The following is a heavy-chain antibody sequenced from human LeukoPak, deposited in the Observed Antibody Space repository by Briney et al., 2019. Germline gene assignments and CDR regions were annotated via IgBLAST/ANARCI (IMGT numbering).Heavy chain of an antibody. Sequence: SETLSLTCTVSGGSISSYYWSWIRQPPGKGLEWIGYIYYSGSTNYNPSLKSRVTISVDTSKNQFSLKLSSVTAADTAVYYCVGSSPEYFQHWGQGTLVTVSS. CDR2: IYYSGST. CDR3: VGSSPEYFQH. J-gene: IGHJ1*01. CDR1: GGSISSYY. V-gene: IGHV4-59*08. D-gene: IGHD6-13*01.